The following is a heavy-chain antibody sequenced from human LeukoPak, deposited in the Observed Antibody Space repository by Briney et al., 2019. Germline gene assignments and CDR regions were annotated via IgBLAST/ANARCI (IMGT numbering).Heavy chain of an antibody. CDR1: GYTFTSYG. CDR2: ISAYNGNT. J-gene: IGHJ4*02. V-gene: IGHV1-18*01. D-gene: IGHD6-13*01. CDR3: VRGGAAAGKIGVDY. Sequence: ASVKVSCKASGYTFTSYGITWVRQAPGQGLEWMGWISAYNGNTNYAQKLQGRVTMTTDTSTSTAYMELRSLRSDDPAVYYCVRGGAAAGKIGVDYWGQGTLVTVSS.